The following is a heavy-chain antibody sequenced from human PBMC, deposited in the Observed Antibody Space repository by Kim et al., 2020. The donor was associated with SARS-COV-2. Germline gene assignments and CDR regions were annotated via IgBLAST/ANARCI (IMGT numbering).Heavy chain of an antibody. J-gene: IGHJ6*03. Sequence: ASVKVSCKASGYTFTSYDINWVRQATGQGLEWMGWMNPNSGNTGYAQKFQGRVTMTRNTSISTAYMELSSLRSEDTAVYYCARGCGVRTMFGVRSYYMDVWGKGTPVTVSS. D-gene: IGHD3-3*01. CDR3: ARGCGVRTMFGVRSYYMDV. V-gene: IGHV1-8*01. CDR2: MNPNSGNT. CDR1: GYTFTSYD.